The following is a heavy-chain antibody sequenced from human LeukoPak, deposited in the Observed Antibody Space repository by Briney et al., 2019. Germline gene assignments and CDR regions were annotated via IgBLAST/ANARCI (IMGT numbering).Heavy chain of an antibody. CDR2: LYSGGST. D-gene: IGHD3-9*01. CDR3: TRDQRPTCYSLGIA. J-gene: IGHJ5*02. V-gene: IGHV3-53*01. Sequence: PGGSLRLSCAASGFTFSSNYMSWVRQAPGKGLEWVSVLYSGGSTYYADSVKGRSTISRDNSKNTLYLQMKSLRAEDTAAEYGTRDQRPTCYSLGIAWGQGTLVTVSS. CDR1: GFTFSSNY.